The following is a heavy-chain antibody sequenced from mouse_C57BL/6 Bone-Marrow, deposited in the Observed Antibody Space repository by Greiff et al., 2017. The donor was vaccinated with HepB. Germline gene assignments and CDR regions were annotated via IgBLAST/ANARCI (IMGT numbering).Heavy chain of an antibody. CDR3: AKNSRQLRLRVYAMDY. V-gene: IGHV2-5*01. CDR1: GFSLTSYG. J-gene: IGHJ4*01. Sequence: QVQLQQSGPGLVQPSQSLSITCTVSGFSLTSYGVHWVRQSPGKGLEWLGVIWRGGSTDYNAAFMSRLSITKDNSKSQVFVKMNSLQADDTAIYYSAKNSRQLRLRVYAMDYWGQGTSVTVSS. D-gene: IGHD3-2*02. CDR2: IWRGGST.